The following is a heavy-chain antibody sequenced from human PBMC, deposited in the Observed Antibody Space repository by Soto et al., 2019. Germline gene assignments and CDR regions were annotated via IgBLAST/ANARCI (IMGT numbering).Heavy chain of an antibody. CDR1: GFTFTSYA. Sequence: GSLRLSCAASGFTFTSYAMNWVRQAPGKGLEWVSAISGSGDNTYYADSVKGRFTISRDSSKNTVSLEMTSLRAEDTAVYYCAKGGRQWLVTSDFNYWGQGALVTVSS. CDR2: ISGSGDNT. CDR3: AKGGRQWLVTSDFNY. D-gene: IGHD6-19*01. J-gene: IGHJ4*02. V-gene: IGHV3-23*01.